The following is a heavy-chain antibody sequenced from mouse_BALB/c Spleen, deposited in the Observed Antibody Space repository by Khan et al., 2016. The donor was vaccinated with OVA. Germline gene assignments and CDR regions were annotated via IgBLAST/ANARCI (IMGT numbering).Heavy chain of an antibody. CDR2: IYPGGDNT. Sequence: QVQLKESGAELARPGASVKLSCKTSGYTFTDYNINWMRQRTGQGLEWIGEIYPGGDNTFYNEKLRGKATLTADKSSSTSYMQLSSLTSEDAAVYFCEREWAAWFAYWGQGTLVTVSA. J-gene: IGHJ3*01. CDR3: EREWAAWFAY. V-gene: IGHV1-77*01. CDR1: GYTFTDYN.